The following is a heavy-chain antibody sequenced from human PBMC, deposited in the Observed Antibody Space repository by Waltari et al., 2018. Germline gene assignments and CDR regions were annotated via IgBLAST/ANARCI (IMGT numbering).Heavy chain of an antibody. CDR2: IYYSGST. J-gene: IGHJ1*01. CDR1: GGSISRYY. Sequence: QVQLQESGPGLVKPSETLSLTCTVSGGSISRYYWSWIRQPPGKGLEWIGYIYYSGSTNYNPSLKSRVTISVDTSKNQFSLKLSSVTAADTAVYYCARVHYGSGSWARQHWGQGTLVTVSS. V-gene: IGHV4-59*01. D-gene: IGHD3-10*01. CDR3: ARVHYGSGSWARQH.